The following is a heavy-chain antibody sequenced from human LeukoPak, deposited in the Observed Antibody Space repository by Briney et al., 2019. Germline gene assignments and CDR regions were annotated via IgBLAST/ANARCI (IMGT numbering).Heavy chain of an antibody. V-gene: IGHV6-1*01. D-gene: IGHD3-22*01. J-gene: IGHJ4*02. CDR3: ARRRYYDYTGFFDY. CDR2: TFYTSKWNN. CDR1: GDSVSSNSAS. Sequence: SQTLSLTCAISGDSVSSNSASWNWFRQSPSRGLEWLGRTFYTSKWNNDYAVSVKSRITINPDTSKNNFSLQLNSVTPEDTAVYYCARRRYYDYTGFFDYWGQGTLVTVSS.